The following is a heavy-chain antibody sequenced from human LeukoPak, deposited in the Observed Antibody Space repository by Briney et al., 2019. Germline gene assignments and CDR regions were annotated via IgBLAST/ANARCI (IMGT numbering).Heavy chain of an antibody. V-gene: IGHV4-59*01. J-gene: IGHJ6*02. D-gene: IGHD3-3*01. CDR1: GASISGYY. CDR3: ARRNYDFWSDYGLDV. Sequence: SETLSLTCTVSGASISGYYWNWIRQSPGKGLEWIGFIYYVGSTHYSPSLNSRVTMSVDTSKNQISLRLSSVSAADTAIYYCARRNYDFWSDYGLDVWGQGTPVTVSS. CDR2: IYYVGST.